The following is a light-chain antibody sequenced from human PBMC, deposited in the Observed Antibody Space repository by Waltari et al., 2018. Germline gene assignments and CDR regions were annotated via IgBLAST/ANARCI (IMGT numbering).Light chain of an antibody. V-gene: IGLV2-8*01. CDR2: EVS. CDR1: SRDVGGYTY. Sequence: QSALTQPPSASGSPGQSVTIPCTGTSRDVGGYTYVSGYQQHPGKVPKLMIYEVSKRPSGVPDRFSGSKSGNTASLTVSGLQAEDEADYYCSSYAGSIYVFGTGTKVTVL. CDR3: SSYAGSIYV. J-gene: IGLJ1*01.